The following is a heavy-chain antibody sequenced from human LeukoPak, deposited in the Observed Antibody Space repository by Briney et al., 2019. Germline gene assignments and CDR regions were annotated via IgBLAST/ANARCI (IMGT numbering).Heavy chain of an antibody. CDR2: IIPIFGTA. Sequence: SVNVSCKASGGTFSSYAISCVRHAPGQGLAWMGGIIPIFGTANYGQKFQGRVTITADESTSTAYMELSSLRSEDTAVYYCARAAPNYDFWSGSNAFDIWGQGTMVTVSS. CDR1: GGTFSSYA. CDR3: ARAAPNYDFWSGSNAFDI. J-gene: IGHJ3*02. V-gene: IGHV1-69*13. D-gene: IGHD3-3*01.